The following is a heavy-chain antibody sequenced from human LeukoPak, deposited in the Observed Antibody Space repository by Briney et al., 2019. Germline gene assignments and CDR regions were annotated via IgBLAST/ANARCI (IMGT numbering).Heavy chain of an antibody. CDR2: ISSSSYI. CDR1: GFTFSSYS. J-gene: IGHJ6*02. CDR3: ARDRSQEFDYYYGMDV. V-gene: IGHV3-21*01. Sequence: GGSLRLSCAASGFTFSSYSMNWVRQAPGKGLEWVSSISSSSYIYYADSVKGRFTISRDNAKNSLYLQMNSLRAEDTAVYYCARDRSQEFDYYYGMDVWGQGTTVTVS.